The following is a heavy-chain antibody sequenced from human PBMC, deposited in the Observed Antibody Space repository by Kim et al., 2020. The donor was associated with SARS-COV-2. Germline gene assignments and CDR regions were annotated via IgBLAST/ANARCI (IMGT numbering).Heavy chain of an antibody. CDR2: ISYDGSNK. Sequence: GGSLRLSCVASGFTFSSYAMHWVRQAPGKGLEWVAVISYDGSNKYYADSVKGRFTISRDNSKNTLYLQMNSLRAEDTAVYYCARDLFKRPAAMTSVGSLDYWGQGTLVTVSS. J-gene: IGHJ4*02. D-gene: IGHD2-2*01. CDR3: ARDLFKRPAAMTSVGSLDY. V-gene: IGHV3-30-3*01. CDR1: GFTFSSYA.